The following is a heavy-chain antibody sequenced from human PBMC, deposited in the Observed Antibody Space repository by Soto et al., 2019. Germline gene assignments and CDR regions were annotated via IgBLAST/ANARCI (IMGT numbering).Heavy chain of an antibody. CDR2: IYYSGST. J-gene: IGHJ4*02. CDR1: GGSINSYY. D-gene: IGHD3-22*01. CDR3: ARESYYHTSGAFDY. V-gene: IGHV4-59*01. Sequence: SETLSLTCTVSGGSINSYYWSWIRQPPGKGLEWIGYIYYSGSTSYNPSLKSRVTISVDTSKNHFSLRLTSVTAADTAVYYCARESYYHTSGAFDYWDQGILVTVSS.